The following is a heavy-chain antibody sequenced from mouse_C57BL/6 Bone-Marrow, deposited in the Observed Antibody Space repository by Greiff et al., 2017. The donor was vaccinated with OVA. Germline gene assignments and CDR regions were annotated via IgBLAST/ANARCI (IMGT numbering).Heavy chain of an antibody. CDR3: ARGQLITTLSY. CDR1: GYTFTSYW. V-gene: IGHV1-64*01. D-gene: IGHD1-1*01. CDR2: IHPNSGST. J-gene: IGHJ2*01. Sequence: QVQLQQSGAELVKPGASVKLSCKASGYTFTSYWMHWVKQRPGQGLEWIGMIHPNSGSTNYNEKFKSKATLTVDKSSSTAYMQLSSLTSEDSAVYYCARGQLITTLSYWGQGTTLTVSS.